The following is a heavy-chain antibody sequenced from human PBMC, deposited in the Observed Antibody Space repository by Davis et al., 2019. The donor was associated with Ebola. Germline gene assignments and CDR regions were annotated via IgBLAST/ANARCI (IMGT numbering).Heavy chain of an antibody. J-gene: IGHJ3*01. D-gene: IGHD3-9*01. Sequence: PGGSLSLSCAASGFTFGSYAMHWVRQAPGKGLEWVAVISYDGNEKYHADTVKGRFTISRDNSKDTLYLQMNSLGAEDTAVYYCAKPLLFDLPAFDFWGQGTVVSVSS. CDR3: AKPLLFDLPAFDF. V-gene: IGHV3-30-3*02. CDR2: ISYDGNEK. CDR1: GFTFGSYA.